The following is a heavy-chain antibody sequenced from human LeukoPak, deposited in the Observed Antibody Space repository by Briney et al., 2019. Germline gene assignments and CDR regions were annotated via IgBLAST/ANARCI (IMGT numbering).Heavy chain of an antibody. CDR2: IKQDGSEK. CDR1: GFTFSSYW. CDR3: ARGTIAAAGYYYFDY. J-gene: IGHJ4*02. V-gene: IGHV3-7*04. D-gene: IGHD6-13*01. Sequence: GGSLRLSCAASGFTFSSYWMSWVRQAPGKGLEWVANIKQDGSEKYYVDSVKGRFTISRDNAKNSLYLQLNSLRAEDTAVYYCARGTIAAAGYYYFDYWGQGTQVTVSS.